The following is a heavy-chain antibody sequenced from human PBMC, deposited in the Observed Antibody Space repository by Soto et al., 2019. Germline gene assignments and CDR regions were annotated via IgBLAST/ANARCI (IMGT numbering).Heavy chain of an antibody. CDR2: IYYSGST. V-gene: IGHV4-59*01. J-gene: IGHJ4*02. D-gene: IGHD3-10*01. CDR1: GGSISSYY. Sequence: QVQLQESGPGLVKPSETLSLTCTVSGGSISSYYWSWIRQPPGKGLEWIGYIYYSGSTNYNPSLKNRVAITVDTSKNQYSLKLRSVTAADTAVYYCARTHGDLDYWGQGTLVTVSS. CDR3: ARTHGDLDY.